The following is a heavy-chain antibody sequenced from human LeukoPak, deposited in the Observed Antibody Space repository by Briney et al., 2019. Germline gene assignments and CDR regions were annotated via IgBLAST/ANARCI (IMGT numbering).Heavy chain of an antibody. CDR1: GYTFTRHA. D-gene: IGHD5/OR15-5a*01. J-gene: IGHJ4*02. CDR2: IRPDSGDT. Sequence: ASVKVSCKASGYTFTRHAISWVRQAPGLGLEWMGWIRPDSGDTGHAQKFRGRVVITRDNSIDTTYMELSSLTSEDTAIYYCARELSTSVPDFWGQGTLVTVPS. CDR3: ARELSTSVPDF. V-gene: IGHV1-8*03.